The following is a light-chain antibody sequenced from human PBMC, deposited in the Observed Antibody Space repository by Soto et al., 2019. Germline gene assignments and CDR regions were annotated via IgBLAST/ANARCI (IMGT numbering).Light chain of an antibody. CDR3: AAWDYGLSAYV. J-gene: IGLJ1*01. CDR1: SSDVGGYNY. V-gene: IGLV2-8*01. Sequence: SALTQPPSASGSPGQSVTISCTGTSSDVGGYNYVSWYQHHPGKAPKLMIYEVSKRPSGVPDRFSGSKSGTSASLTISGPQSEDEAYYYCAAWDYGLSAYVFGTGTKVTVL. CDR2: EVS.